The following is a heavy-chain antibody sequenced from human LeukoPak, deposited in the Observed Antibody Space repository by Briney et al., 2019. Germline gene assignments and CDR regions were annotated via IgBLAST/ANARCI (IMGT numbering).Heavy chain of an antibody. CDR2: IYHSGST. CDR3: ARDYVAGTRHYVDY. V-gene: IGHV4-38-2*02. CDR1: GYSISSGYY. D-gene: IGHD6-19*01. J-gene: IGHJ4*02. Sequence: SETLSLTCTVSGYSISSGYYWGWIRQPPGKGLEWIGSIYHSGSTNYNPSLKSRVTISVDKSKNQFSLKLSSVTAADTAVYYCARDYVAGTRHYVDYWGQGTLVTVSS.